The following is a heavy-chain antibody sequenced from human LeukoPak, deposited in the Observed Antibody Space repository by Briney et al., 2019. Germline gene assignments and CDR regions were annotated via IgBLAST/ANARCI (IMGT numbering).Heavy chain of an antibody. J-gene: IGHJ3*02. CDR3: AKGSSTGRWVQLDLDAFDI. D-gene: IGHD5-24*01. Sequence: PGRTLRLSCAASGLTFSRSAMHWVRQAPGKGLEWVAVISYDGTNKYYEDSVKGRLTISIDSSKSTLYLQMNSLSAEATAVYYCAKGSSTGRWVQLDLDAFDIWGQGTMGTVSS. CDR2: ISYDGTNK. V-gene: IGHV3-30*18. CDR1: GLTFSRSA.